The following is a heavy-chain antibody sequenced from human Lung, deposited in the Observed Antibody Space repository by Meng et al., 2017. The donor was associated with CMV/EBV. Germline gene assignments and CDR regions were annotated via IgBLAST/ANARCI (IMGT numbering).Heavy chain of an antibody. CDR2: ISGSGGIT. CDR3: AKDEAVYAISPFDY. D-gene: IGHD2-8*01. V-gene: IGHV3-23*01. Sequence: LXCAASGFTFSSYVMSWVRQAPGKGLEWVSAISGSGGITYYADSVKGRFTISRDNSKNTLYLEINSLRAEDTAEYYCAKDEAVYAISPFDYWGQGTXVTVSS. J-gene: IGHJ4*02. CDR1: GFTFSSYV.